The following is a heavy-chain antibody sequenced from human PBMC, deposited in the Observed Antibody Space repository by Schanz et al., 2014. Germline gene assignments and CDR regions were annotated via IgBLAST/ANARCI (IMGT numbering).Heavy chain of an antibody. CDR1: GYTFAMYD. V-gene: IGHV7-4-1*02. CDR2: INTNTANP. CDR3: ARGYSGYSHFDS. D-gene: IGHD5-12*01. Sequence: QVQLVQSGSELKKPGASVKVSCKASGYTFAMYDMNWVRQAPGQGLEWMGWINTNTANPTYAQGFTGRFVYTLDASVTTAYLEISSLKAAATDVYYCARGYSGYSHFDSWGQGALVTVSS. J-gene: IGHJ4*02.